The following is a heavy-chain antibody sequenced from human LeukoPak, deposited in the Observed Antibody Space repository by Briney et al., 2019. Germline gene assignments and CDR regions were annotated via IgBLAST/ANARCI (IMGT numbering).Heavy chain of an antibody. J-gene: IGHJ6*02. D-gene: IGHD6-13*01. CDR1: GGTFSSYA. V-gene: IGHV1-69*04. CDR2: IIPILGIA. Sequence: SVKVSCKASGGTFSSYAISWVRQAPGQRLEWMGRIIPILGIANYAQKFQGRVTITADKSTSTAYMELSSLRSEDTAVYYCARERLVYSSSWGRLDYYGMDVWGQGTTATVSS. CDR3: ARERLVYSSSWGRLDYYGMDV.